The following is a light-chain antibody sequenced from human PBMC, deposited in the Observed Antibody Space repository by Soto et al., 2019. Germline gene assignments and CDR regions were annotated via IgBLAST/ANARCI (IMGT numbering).Light chain of an antibody. CDR3: AAWDDSLRGVM. Sequence: QSVLAQPPSVSGTPGQTVTISCSGASSNIGSNNVYWYQQLPGAAPKLLIYSNDQRPSGVPDRVSGSKSGTSASLAISDLRSEDEADYFCAAWDDSLRGVMFGEGTKLTVL. V-gene: IGLV1-47*02. CDR1: SSNIGSNN. CDR2: SND. J-gene: IGLJ3*02.